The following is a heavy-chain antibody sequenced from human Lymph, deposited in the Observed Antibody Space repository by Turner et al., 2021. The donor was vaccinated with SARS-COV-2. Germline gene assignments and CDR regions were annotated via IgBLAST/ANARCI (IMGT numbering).Heavy chain of an antibody. CDR3: ARRDSVGFAGFCDD. D-gene: IGHD2-15*01. CDR1: GYIFTTFW. V-gene: IGHV5-51*03. J-gene: IGHJ4*02. Sequence: EVQLVQYGAVVKMPGESLKISCEGSGYIFTTFWIGVVRQMPGKGLKWMGIIYPGDSDTKYNPSFQGQVTNSADKSISTAYLQLSSLNASDTAMYYCARRDSVGFAGFCDDWGQGTLVTVS. CDR2: IYPGDSDT.